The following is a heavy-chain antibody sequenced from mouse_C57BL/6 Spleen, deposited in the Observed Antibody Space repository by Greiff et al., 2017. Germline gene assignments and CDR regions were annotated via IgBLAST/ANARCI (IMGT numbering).Heavy chain of an antibody. CDR3: ARFTHYDGSSLNYFDY. J-gene: IGHJ2*01. V-gene: IGHV1-64*01. CDR1: DSTFTSYW. Sequence: VQLQQPGAELVRPGAPVKLSCKASDSTFTSYWMHWVKQRPGQGLEWIGMINPNSGSTNYNEKFKSKATLTVDKTSSTAYMQLSSLTSEDSAVYYCARFTHYDGSSLNYFDYWGQGTTLTVSS. D-gene: IGHD1-1*01. CDR2: INPNSGST.